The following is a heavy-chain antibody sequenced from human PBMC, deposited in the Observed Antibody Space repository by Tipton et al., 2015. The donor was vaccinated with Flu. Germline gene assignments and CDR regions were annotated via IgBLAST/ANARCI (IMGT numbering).Heavy chain of an antibody. CDR3: ARSIGAYSSY. CDR1: GFTFSSHW. CDR2: MKPDGSEK. J-gene: IGHJ4*02. D-gene: IGHD2-15*01. V-gene: IGHV3-7*01. Sequence: SLRLSCAASGFTFSSHWMHWVRQGPGKGLEWVANMKPDGSEKYYVDSVKGRFTISRDNAKNSLYLQMNSLRAEDTAVYYCARSIGAYSSYWGQGTLVSVSS.